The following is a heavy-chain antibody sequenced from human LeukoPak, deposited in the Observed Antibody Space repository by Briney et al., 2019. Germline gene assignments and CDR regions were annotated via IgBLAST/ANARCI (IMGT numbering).Heavy chain of an antibody. CDR3: ARISRSYSTYYYYGMDV. V-gene: IGHV4-4*07. CDR2: IYTNGST. J-gene: IGHJ6*02. D-gene: IGHD4-11*01. Sequence: PSETLSLTRTVSVGFNSSYYWSWIRQPGAKGLEGIGRIYTNGSTNYNPSLKSRVTMSVDTYKNQFSLQLSSVTAADTAVYYCARISRSYSTYYYYGMDVWGQGTTVTVSS. CDR1: VGFNSSYY.